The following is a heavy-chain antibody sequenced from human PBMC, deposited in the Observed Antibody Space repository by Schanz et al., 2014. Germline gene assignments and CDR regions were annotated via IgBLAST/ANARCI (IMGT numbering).Heavy chain of an antibody. CDR3: AKDAENTAMITDYFDY. D-gene: IGHD5-18*01. V-gene: IGHV3-NL1*01. CDR2: ILGLASTT. CDR1: GFMFSSYG. J-gene: IGHJ4*02. Sequence: QVQLVESGGGVVQPGRSLRLSCAASGFMFSSYGMHWVRQAPGKGLEWVSAILGLASTTYYADAVRGRFTISRDNSKTTVYLQMNSLRAEDTAVYYCAKDAENTAMITDYFDYWGQGTLVTVSS.